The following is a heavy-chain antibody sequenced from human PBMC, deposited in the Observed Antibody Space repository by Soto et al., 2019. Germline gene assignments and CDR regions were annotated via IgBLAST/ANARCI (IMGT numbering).Heavy chain of an antibody. CDR2: ISYDGSNK. CDR1: GFIFSSYA. CDR3: ARDWSPIFGVVIPYNWFDP. Sequence: PGGSLRLSCAASGFIFSSYAMHCDRQAPGEGLEWVAVISYDGSNKYYADSVKGRFTISRDNSKNTLYLQMNSLRAEDTAVYYCARDWSPIFGVVIPYNWFDPWGQGTLVTVSS. V-gene: IGHV3-30-3*01. D-gene: IGHD3-3*01. J-gene: IGHJ5*02.